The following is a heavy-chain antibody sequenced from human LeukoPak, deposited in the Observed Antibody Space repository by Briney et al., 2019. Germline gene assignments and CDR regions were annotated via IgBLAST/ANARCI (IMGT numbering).Heavy chain of an antibody. CDR3: ARGAGWYDY. CDR2: IYYSGST. V-gene: IGHV4-59*01. Sequence: SETLSLTRTVSGASISSDYWSWIRQPPGKGLEWMGYIYYSGSTKYNPSLKSRVTMSVDTSKNQFSLKLSSVTAADTAVYYCARGAGWYDYWGQGTLVTVSS. D-gene: IGHD6-19*01. J-gene: IGHJ4*02. CDR1: GASISSDY.